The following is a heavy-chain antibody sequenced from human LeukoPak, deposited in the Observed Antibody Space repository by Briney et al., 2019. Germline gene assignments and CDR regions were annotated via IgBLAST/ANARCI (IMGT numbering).Heavy chain of an antibody. D-gene: IGHD3-10*01. CDR1: GYTFTSYD. CDR2: MNPNSGNT. Sequence: GASVKVSCKAPGYTFTSYDINWVRQATGQGLEWMGWMNPNSGNTGYAQKFQGRVTITRNTSISTAYMELSSLRSEDTAVYYCARGCWQRVCFDIWGQGTMVTVSS. J-gene: IGHJ3*02. CDR3: ARGCWQRVCFDI. V-gene: IGHV1-8*03.